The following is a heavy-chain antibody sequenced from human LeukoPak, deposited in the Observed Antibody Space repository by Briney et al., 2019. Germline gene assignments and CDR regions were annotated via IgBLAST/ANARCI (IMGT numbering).Heavy chain of an antibody. CDR2: IYYSGST. J-gene: IGHJ3*02. CDR1: GGSISSSSYY. D-gene: IGHD1-26*01. Sequence: PSETLSLTCTVSGGSISSSSYYWGRIRQPPGKGLEWIGSIYYSGSTYYNPSLKSRVTISVDTSKNQFSLKLSSVTAADTAVYYCARDLTPLQWDSSDAFDIWGQGTMVTVSS. CDR3: ARDLTPLQWDSSDAFDI. V-gene: IGHV4-39*07.